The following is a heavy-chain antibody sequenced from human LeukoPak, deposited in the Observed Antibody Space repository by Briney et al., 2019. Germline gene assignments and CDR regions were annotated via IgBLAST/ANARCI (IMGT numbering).Heavy chain of an antibody. J-gene: IGHJ4*02. CDR1: GFTVSSNY. V-gene: IGHV3-66*02. CDR2: IYSGGST. CDR3: AREGSSSWYFDY. Sequence: GGSLRLSCAASGFTVSSNYMSWVRQAPGKGLEWVSIIYSGGSTYYADSVKGRFTISRDNSKNTLDHQMNSLRADDTAVYYCAREGSSSWYFDYWGQGTLVTVSS. D-gene: IGHD6-13*01.